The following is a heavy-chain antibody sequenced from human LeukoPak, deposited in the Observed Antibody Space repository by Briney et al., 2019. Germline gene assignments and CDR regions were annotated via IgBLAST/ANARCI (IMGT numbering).Heavy chain of an antibody. CDR3: ATDPLAVYYDSSGYYNY. Sequence: GASVKVSCKVSGYTLTELSMHWVRQAPGKGLEWMGGSDPEDGETIYAQKFQGRVTMTEDTSTDTAYMELSSLRSEDTAVYYCATDPLAVYYDSSGYYNYWGQGTLVTVSS. CDR1: GYTLTELS. V-gene: IGHV1-24*01. D-gene: IGHD3-22*01. CDR2: SDPEDGET. J-gene: IGHJ4*02.